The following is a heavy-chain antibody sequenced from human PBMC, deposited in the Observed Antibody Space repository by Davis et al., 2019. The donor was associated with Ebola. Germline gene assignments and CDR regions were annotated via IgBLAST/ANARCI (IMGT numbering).Heavy chain of an antibody. CDR1: GGSISPYY. CDR3: ARAGGQGGGTLRF. J-gene: IGHJ4*02. CDR2: VYYTGTT. D-gene: IGHD5-12*01. V-gene: IGHV4-59*01. Sequence: SETLSLTCTVSGGSISPYYWSWIRQTPGEGLEWIGYVYYTGTTSYNTSLKSRVTISLDTSRNQFSLILTSVSAADTATYYCARAGGQGGGTLRFWGQGTRVTVSS.